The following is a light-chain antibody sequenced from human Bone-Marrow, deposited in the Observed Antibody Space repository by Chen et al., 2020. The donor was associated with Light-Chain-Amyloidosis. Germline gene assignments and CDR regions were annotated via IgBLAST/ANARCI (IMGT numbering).Light chain of an antibody. CDR3: SSKTTSNSLV. CDR2: DVS. CDR1: SSDVGAYHC. J-gene: IGLJ2*01. Sequence: QSALTLPPSVSVSPGPSPTFSCTGTSSDVGAYHCVSWFQQHPGKVPKLMIYDVSNRPSGVSNRFSGSKSGNTASLTISGLQAEDEAHYYCSSKTTSNSLVFGGGTKLTVL. V-gene: IGLV2-14*01.